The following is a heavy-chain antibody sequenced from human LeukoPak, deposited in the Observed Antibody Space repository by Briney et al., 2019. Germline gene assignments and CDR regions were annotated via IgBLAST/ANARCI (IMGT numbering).Heavy chain of an antibody. CDR2: IYSGGST. CDR1: GFPVSSNY. D-gene: IGHD2-15*01. V-gene: IGHV3-53*01. J-gene: IGHJ4*03. Sequence: PGGPLSLSCAASGFPVSSNYMSWVRQAPGKGLEWVSVIYSGGSTYYADSVKGRFTISRDSSKNTLYLQMNSLRAEDTAVYYCARRLQRHFDYWGQGTMVTVS. CDR3: ARRLQRHFDY.